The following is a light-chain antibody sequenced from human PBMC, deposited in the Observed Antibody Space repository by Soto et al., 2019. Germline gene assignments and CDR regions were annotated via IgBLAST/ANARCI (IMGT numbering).Light chain of an antibody. Sequence: QSALTQPASVSGSPGQSITIYCTGTSSDVGGYNYVSWYQQHPGKAPKLMIYDVSNRPSGVSNRFSGSKSGNTASLTISGLQAEDEADYYCSSYTSSSVFGGGTKVTVL. J-gene: IGLJ2*01. CDR2: DVS. CDR1: SSDVGGYNY. V-gene: IGLV2-14*01. CDR3: SSYTSSSV.